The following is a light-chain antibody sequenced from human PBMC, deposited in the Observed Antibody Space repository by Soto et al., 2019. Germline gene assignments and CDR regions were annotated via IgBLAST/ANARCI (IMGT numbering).Light chain of an antibody. Sequence: QSALTQPAPVSGTPGLSITISCTGTSSDVGSYNYVSWYQQHPGKAPKLLIYEVSNRPSGVSSRFSGSKSGNTASLTISGLQAEDEADYYCCSFTSSSTVVFGGGTKLTVL. V-gene: IGLV2-14*01. J-gene: IGLJ3*02. CDR1: SSDVGSYNY. CDR2: EVS. CDR3: CSFTSSSTVV.